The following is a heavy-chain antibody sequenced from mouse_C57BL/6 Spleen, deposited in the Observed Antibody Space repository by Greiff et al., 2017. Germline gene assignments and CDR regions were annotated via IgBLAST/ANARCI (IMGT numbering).Heavy chain of an antibody. CDR3: AREEGSGYVYFDY. D-gene: IGHD3-2*02. V-gene: IGHV1-54*01. Sequence: VQLQPSGAELVRPGTSVKVSCKASGYAFTNYLIEWVKQRPGQGLEWIGVINPGSGGTNYNEKFKGKATLTADKSSSTAYMQLSSLTSEDSAVYFCAREEGSGYVYFDYWGQGTTLTVSS. CDR1: GYAFTNYL. CDR2: INPGSGGT. J-gene: IGHJ2*01.